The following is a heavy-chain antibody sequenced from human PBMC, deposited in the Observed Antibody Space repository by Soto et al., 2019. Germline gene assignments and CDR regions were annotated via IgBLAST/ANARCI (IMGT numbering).Heavy chain of an antibody. D-gene: IGHD3-10*01. V-gene: IGHV4-34*01. Sequence: QVQLQQWGAGLLKPSETLSLTCAVYGGSLSGYYWSWIRQPPGKGLEWIGEINHSGSTNYNPSLKSRVTISVDTSKNQFSLKLSSVTAADTAVYYCARGYYYGSGSLSPYFDYWGQGTLVTVSS. CDR2: INHSGST. CDR1: GGSLSGYY. CDR3: ARGYYYGSGSLSPYFDY. J-gene: IGHJ4*02.